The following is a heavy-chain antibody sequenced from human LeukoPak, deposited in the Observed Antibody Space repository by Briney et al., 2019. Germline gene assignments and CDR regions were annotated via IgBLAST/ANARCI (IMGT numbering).Heavy chain of an antibody. Sequence: SETLSLTCTVSGGSISSGSYYWSWIRQPAGKGLEWIGRIYTSGSTNYNPSLKSRVTISVDTSKNQFSLKLSSVTAADTAVYYCARLGYSYGFFSWFDPWGQGTLVTVSS. CDR1: GGSISSGSYY. CDR3: ARLGYSYGFFSWFDP. CDR2: IYTSGST. J-gene: IGHJ5*02. V-gene: IGHV4-61*02. D-gene: IGHD5-18*01.